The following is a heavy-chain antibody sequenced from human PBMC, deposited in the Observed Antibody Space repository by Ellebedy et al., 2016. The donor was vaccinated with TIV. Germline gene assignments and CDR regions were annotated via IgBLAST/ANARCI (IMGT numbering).Heavy chain of an antibody. J-gene: IGHJ6*02. Sequence: AASVKVSCKASGYMFTSYAVNWVRQAPGQRLDWMGWINTNTGNPTYAQGFTGRFVFSLDTSVSTAYLQISSLKAEDTAVYYCARGKDYDFWNGYKYGMDVWGQGTTVTVSS. V-gene: IGHV7-4-1*02. CDR1: GYMFTSYA. D-gene: IGHD3-3*01. CDR3: ARGKDYDFWNGYKYGMDV. CDR2: INTNTGNP.